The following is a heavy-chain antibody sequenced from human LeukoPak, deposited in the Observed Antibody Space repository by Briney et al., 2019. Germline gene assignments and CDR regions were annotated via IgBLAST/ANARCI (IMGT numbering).Heavy chain of an antibody. J-gene: IGHJ5*02. D-gene: IGHD3-10*01. CDR3: AREVEAGGYWFDP. CDR1: GFTFSSYS. V-gene: IGHV3-21*01. CDR2: ISSSSSYI. Sequence: GGSLRLSCAASGFTFSSYSMNWVRQAPGKGLEWVSSISSSSSYIYYADSVKGRFTISRDNAKNSLYLQMNSLRAEDTAVYYCAREVEAGGYWFDPWGQGTLVTVSS.